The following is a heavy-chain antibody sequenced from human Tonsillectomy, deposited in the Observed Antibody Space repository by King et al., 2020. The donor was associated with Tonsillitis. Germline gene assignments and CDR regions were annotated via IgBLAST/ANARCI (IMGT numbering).Heavy chain of an antibody. CDR3: ARALGSSGYRLDY. J-gene: IGHJ4*02. Sequence: QLVQSGGGVVQPGRSLRLSCAASEFTFSNYGMHWVRQAPGKGLEWVAVIWYDGSNKFYAESVKGRFTISRDNSKNTLYLQMNSRRAEDTAVYYCARALGSSGYRLDYWGQGTLVTVSS. CDR1: EFTFSNYG. D-gene: IGHD3-22*01. CDR2: IWYDGSNK. V-gene: IGHV3-33*08.